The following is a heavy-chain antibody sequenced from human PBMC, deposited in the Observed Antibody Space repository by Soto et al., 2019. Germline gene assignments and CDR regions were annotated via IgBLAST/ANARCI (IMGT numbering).Heavy chain of an antibody. V-gene: IGHV3-21*01. CDR2: ISSSSSYI. Sequence: GGSLRLSCAASGFTFSSYSMNWVRQAPGKGLEWVSSISSSSSYIYYADSVKGRFTISRDNAKNSLYLQMNSLRAEDTAVYYCARDYSIGDELDYWGQGTLVTVSS. D-gene: IGHD2-21*01. J-gene: IGHJ4*02. CDR3: ARDYSIGDELDY. CDR1: GFTFSSYS.